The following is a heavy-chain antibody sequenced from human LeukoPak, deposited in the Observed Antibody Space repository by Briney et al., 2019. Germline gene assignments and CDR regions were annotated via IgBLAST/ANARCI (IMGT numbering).Heavy chain of an antibody. V-gene: IGHV3-53*01. CDR1: GFTGNHNY. CDR2: THSSGGT. CDR3: IVFGDSNH. D-gene: IGHD4-17*01. J-gene: IGHJ5*02. Sequence: PGGSLRLSCAASGFTGNHNYMSWVRQAPGKGLEWVSATHSSGGTYYADSVKGRFTISRDTSKNTLYLQINSLSVEDTAVYYCIVFGDSNHWGQGTLVTVSS.